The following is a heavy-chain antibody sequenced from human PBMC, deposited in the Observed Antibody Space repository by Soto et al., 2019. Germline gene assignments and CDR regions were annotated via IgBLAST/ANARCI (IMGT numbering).Heavy chain of an antibody. CDR3: ARGRLVAGTVDS. CDR1: GYTFTSYD. J-gene: IGHJ4*02. CDR2: MNPTTGST. D-gene: IGHD1-7*01. V-gene: IGHV1-8*01. Sequence: QVQLVQSGAEVKKPGASVKVACKASGYTFTSYDIKWVRQATGQGLEWMGWMNPTTGSTGFAQKFQGRVTMISHTSISAAYLELSRLTSEATAVYYCARGRLVAGTVDSWGQGTLVTVSS.